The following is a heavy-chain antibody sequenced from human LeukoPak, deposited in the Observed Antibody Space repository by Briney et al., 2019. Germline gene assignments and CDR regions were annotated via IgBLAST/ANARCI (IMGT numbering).Heavy chain of an antibody. V-gene: IGHV3-7*01. CDR2: IKQDGSEK. CDR3: ARDVEKGFSSSWYGGYGMDV. Sequence: GGSLRLSCAASGFTFSSYWMSWVRQAPGKGLEWVANIKQDGSEKYYVDSVEGRFTISRDNAKNSLYLQMNSLRAEDTAVYYCARDVEKGFSSSWYGGYGMDVWGQGTTVTVSS. J-gene: IGHJ6*02. CDR1: GFTFSSYW. D-gene: IGHD6-13*01.